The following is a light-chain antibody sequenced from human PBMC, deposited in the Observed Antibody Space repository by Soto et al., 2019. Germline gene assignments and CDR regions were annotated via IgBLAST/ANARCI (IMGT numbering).Light chain of an antibody. Sequence: DIQMTQSPSSLSASVGDRVTITCRASQIIRNHLNWYQHTPGKAPKVLIYAASTLQGGVPSRFSGSVSGTDFTITIHRLLPEDFATYFCQQSWSASFTCGPGTKVDL. CDR2: AAS. J-gene: IGKJ3*01. CDR1: QIIRNH. V-gene: IGKV1-39*01. CDR3: QQSWSASFT.